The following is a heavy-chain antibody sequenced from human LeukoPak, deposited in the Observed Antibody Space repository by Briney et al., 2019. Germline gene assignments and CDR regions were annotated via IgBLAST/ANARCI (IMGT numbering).Heavy chain of an antibody. J-gene: IGHJ4*02. CDR3: ARGDDFWSGYYYFDY. CDR1: GGSISSYY. Sequence: SETLSLTCTVSGGSISSYYWSWIRQPAGKGLEWIGRIYTSGSTNYNPSLKSRVTISVDTSKNQFSLKLSSVTAADTAVYYCARGDDFWSGYYYFDYWGQGTLVTVSS. D-gene: IGHD3-3*01. V-gene: IGHV4-4*07. CDR2: IYTSGST.